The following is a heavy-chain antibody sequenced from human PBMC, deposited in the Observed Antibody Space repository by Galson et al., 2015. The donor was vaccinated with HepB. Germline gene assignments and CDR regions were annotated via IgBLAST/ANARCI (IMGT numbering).Heavy chain of an antibody. CDR3: ARHGDPGVDTFGGVIVGGDY. V-gene: IGHV5-10-1*01. Sequence: QSGAEVKKPGESLRISCKGSGYSFTSYWISWVRQMPGKGLEWMGRIDPSDSYTNYSPSFQGHVTISADKSISTAYLQWSSLKASDTAMYYCARHGDPGVDTFGGVIVGGDYWGQGTLVTVSS. D-gene: IGHD3-16*02. J-gene: IGHJ4*02. CDR2: IDPSDSYT. CDR1: GYSFTSYW.